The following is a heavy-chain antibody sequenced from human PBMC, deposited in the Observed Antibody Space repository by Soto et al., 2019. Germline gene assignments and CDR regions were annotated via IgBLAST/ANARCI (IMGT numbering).Heavy chain of an antibody. D-gene: IGHD3-3*01. CDR1: GYTLASYD. CDR3: ARTYYDFWSGYSPGGHYYYYMDV. CDR2: MNPNSGNT. V-gene: IGHV1-8*01. Sequence: ASVKVSCKASGYTLASYDINWVRQATGQGLEWMGWMNPNSGNTGYAQKFQGRVTMTRNTSISTAYMELSSLRSEDTAVYYCARTYYDFWSGYSPGGHYYYYMDVWGKGTTVTVSS. J-gene: IGHJ6*03.